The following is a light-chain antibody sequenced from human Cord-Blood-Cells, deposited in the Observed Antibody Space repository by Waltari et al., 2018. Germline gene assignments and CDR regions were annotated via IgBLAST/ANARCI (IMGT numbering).Light chain of an antibody. V-gene: IGLV2-11*01. CDR2: DVS. J-gene: IGLJ1*01. CDR3: CSYAGSYNYV. Sequence: QSALTQPRSVSGSPGPPVTISCTGTSSDVGGYNYVSWYQQPPGKAPKLMIYDVSKRPSGVPDRFAGSKSGNTASLTISGLQAEDEADYYCCSYAGSYNYVFGTGTKVTVL. CDR1: SSDVGGYNY.